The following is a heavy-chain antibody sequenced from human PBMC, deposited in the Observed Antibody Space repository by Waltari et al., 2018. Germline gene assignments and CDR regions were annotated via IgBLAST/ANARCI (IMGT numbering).Heavy chain of an antibody. CDR1: GYTFTNYD. V-gene: IGHV1-8*01. CDR3: AREGVRGVMTENAFDM. Sequence: QAQLVQSGSEVERPGASVTVSCRASGYTFTNYDINWVRQAPGQGLEWLGWVNPKSGNTGYAQKFQGRVTFARDMSTTTAYMILSSLRSDDTAVYYCAREGVRGVMTENAFDMWGRGTMVTVSS. J-gene: IGHJ3*02. D-gene: IGHD3-16*01. CDR2: VNPKSGNT.